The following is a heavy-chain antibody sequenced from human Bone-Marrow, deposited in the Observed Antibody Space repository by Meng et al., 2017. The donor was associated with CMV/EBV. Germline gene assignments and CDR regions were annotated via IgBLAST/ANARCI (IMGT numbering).Heavy chain of an antibody. CDR3: ARAWGEGGRGTTGTTRSYYYGMDV. V-gene: IGHV3-21*04. CDR2: ISSSSSYI. D-gene: IGHD1-1*01. CDR1: GFTFSSYS. J-gene: IGHJ6*02. Sequence: GESLKISCAASGFTFSSYSMNWVRQAPGKGLEWVSSISSSSSYIYYADSVKGRFTISRDNAKNSLYLQMNSLRAEDTAVYYCARAWGEGGRGTTGTTRSYYYGMDVWGQGTTVTVSS.